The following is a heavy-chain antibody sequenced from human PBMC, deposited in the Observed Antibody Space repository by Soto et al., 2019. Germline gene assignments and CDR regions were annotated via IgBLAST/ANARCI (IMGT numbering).Heavy chain of an antibody. CDR3: ARRIGLAVVY. CDR1: GGSISSSSYY. CDR2: IYYSGST. J-gene: IGHJ4*02. D-gene: IGHD2-15*01. V-gene: IGHV4-39*01. Sequence: QLQLQESGPGLVKPSETLSLTCTVSGGSISSSSYYWGWIRQPPGKGLGWIGSIYYSGSTYYSPSLKGRVTITVDTSKSQFSLKLSSVTAADTAVYYCARRIGLAVVYWGQGTLVTVSS.